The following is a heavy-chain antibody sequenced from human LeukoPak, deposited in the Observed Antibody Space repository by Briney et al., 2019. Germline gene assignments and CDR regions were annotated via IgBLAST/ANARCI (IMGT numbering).Heavy chain of an antibody. J-gene: IGHJ6*03. V-gene: IGHV4-39*07. CDR3: ARGREWLGSGYYYYYYMDV. D-gene: IGHD6-19*01. CDR2: IYYSGST. Sequence: SETLSLTCTVSGGSISSSSYYWGWIRQPPGKGLEWIGSIYYSGSTYYNPSLKSRVTISVDTSKNQFSLKLSSVTAADTAVYYCARGREWLGSGYYYYYYMDVWGKGTTVTVSS. CDR1: GGSISSSSYY.